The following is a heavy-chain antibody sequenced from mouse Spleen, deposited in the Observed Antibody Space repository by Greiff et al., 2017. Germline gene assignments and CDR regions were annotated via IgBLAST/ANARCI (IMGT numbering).Heavy chain of an antibody. CDR3: ARGDHYYGSSLDY. D-gene: IGHD1-1*01. J-gene: IGHJ2*01. CDR1: GFTFSDYG. V-gene: IGHV5-17*01. Sequence: EVHLVESGGGLVKPGGSLKLSCAASGFTFSDYGMHWVRQAPEKGLEWVAYISSGSSTIYYADTVKGRFTISRDNAKNTLFLQMTSLRSEDTAMYYCARGDHYYGSSLDYWGQGTTLTVSS. CDR2: ISSGSSTI.